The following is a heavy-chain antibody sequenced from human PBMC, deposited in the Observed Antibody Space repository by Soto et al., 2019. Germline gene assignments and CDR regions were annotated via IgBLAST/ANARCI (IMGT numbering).Heavy chain of an antibody. CDR2: IGGSGRTT. CDR1: AFTFNNYA. Sequence: GGSLRLACAASAFTFNNYAMSWVRQAPGKGLEWVSGIGGSGRTTYYADSVKGRFTISRDNSNNTLFLQMNSPSAEDTAVYYCAKSRYSDSSGDFYDYWGQGTLVTVSS. V-gene: IGHV3-23*01. D-gene: IGHD3-22*01. J-gene: IGHJ4*02. CDR3: AKSRYSDSSGDFYDY.